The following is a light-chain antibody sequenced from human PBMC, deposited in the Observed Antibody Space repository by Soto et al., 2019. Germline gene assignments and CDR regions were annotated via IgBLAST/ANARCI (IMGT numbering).Light chain of an antibody. V-gene: IGLV2-14*01. Sequence: QTVVTQAPSTSGTPGQRVTISCSGSSSNIGTNTVNWYQQHPGKAPRLMIYDVSNRPSGASNRFSGSKSGNTASLTISGLQAEDEADYYCSSFTNTYSYVFGTGTKLTVL. CDR2: DVS. CDR1: SSNIGTNT. J-gene: IGLJ1*01. CDR3: SSFTNTYSYV.